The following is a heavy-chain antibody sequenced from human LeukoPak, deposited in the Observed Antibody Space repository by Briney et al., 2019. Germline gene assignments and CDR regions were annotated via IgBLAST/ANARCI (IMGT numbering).Heavy chain of an antibody. D-gene: IGHD1-26*01. Sequence: SETLSLTCAVYGGSFSGYYWSWIRQPPGKGLEWIGEINHSGSTNYNPSPKSRVTISVDTSKNQFSLKLSSVTAADTAVYYCAVKGAPLTYFDYWGQGTLVTVSS. CDR2: INHSGST. CDR3: AVKGAPLTYFDY. CDR1: GGSFSGYY. V-gene: IGHV4-34*01. J-gene: IGHJ4*02.